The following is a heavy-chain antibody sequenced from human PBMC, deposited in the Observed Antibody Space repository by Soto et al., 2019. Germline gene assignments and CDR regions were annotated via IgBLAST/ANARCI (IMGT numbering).Heavy chain of an antibody. CDR3: AGLIMTTVMVGWFDP. V-gene: IGHV4-31*03. CDR2: IYYSGST. D-gene: IGHD4-17*01. J-gene: IGHJ5*02. CDR1: GGSISSGGYY. Sequence: SETLSLTCTVSGGSISSGGYYWSWIRQHPGKGLEWIGYIYYSGSTYYSPSLKSRVTISVDTSKNQFSLKLSSVTAADTAVYYCAGLIMTTVMVGWFDPWGQGTLVTVSS.